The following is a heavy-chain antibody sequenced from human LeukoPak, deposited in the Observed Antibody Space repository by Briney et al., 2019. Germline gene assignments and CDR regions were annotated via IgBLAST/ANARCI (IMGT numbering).Heavy chain of an antibody. D-gene: IGHD1-1*01. V-gene: IGHV4-34*01. CDR2: ISHTGLT. Sequence: SETLSLTCAVYGGSFSGYYWTLIRQTPGKGLGWIGEISHTGLTGSNPSLKSRVTIFVDSSKKQFSRRMTSVTAADTGVYYCARVPDITARPCDTWGPGTLVTVSS. CDR3: ARVPDITARPCDT. J-gene: IGHJ5*02. CDR1: GGSFSGYY.